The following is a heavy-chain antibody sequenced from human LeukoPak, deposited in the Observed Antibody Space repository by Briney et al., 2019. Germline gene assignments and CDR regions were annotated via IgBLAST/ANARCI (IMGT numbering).Heavy chain of an antibody. J-gene: IGHJ5*02. Sequence: SETLSLTWTVSGGSISSYYWSWIRQPPGKGLGWIGYIYYSGGTNYNPSLKSRVTISVDTSKNQFSLKLSSVTAADTAVYYCAREVWAGGSDTAMVTWFSWFDPWGQGTLVTVSS. V-gene: IGHV4-59*12. CDR2: IYYSGGT. CDR1: GGSISSYY. CDR3: AREVWAGGSDTAMVTWFSWFDP. D-gene: IGHD5-18*01.